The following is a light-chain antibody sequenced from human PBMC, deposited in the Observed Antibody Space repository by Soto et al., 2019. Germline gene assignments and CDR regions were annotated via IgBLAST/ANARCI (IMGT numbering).Light chain of an antibody. Sequence: ETVLTQSPGTLSLSPGERATLFCSASQSITSNHLAWYQQKPGQAPMLPIYGVTSIATGIPCSFSGSGSGTDFTITISRLEPEDFAVYYCQQQGTSPPSWTFGQGTKVEIK. J-gene: IGKJ1*01. V-gene: IGKV3-20*01. CDR3: QQQGTSPPSWT. CDR2: GVT. CDR1: QSITSNH.